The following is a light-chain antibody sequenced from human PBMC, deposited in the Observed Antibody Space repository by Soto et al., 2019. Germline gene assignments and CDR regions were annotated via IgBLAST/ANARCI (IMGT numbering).Light chain of an antibody. CDR2: QVT. Sequence: QSALAQPASVSGSPGQSITISCTGSSSDIASFNYVSWYQQYPGKAPKLLIYQVTSRASGVSHRFSGSKFGDTASLTISGLQPEDEAEYYCNSYSSSSTLVVFGGGTKLTVL. CDR3: NSYSSSSTLVV. CDR1: SSDIASFNY. V-gene: IGLV2-14*01. J-gene: IGLJ2*01.